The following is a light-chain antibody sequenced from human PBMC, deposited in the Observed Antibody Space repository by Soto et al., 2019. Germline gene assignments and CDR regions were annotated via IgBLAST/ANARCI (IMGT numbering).Light chain of an antibody. CDR1: QTISSW. V-gene: IGKV1-5*03. CDR2: KAS. J-gene: IGKJ1*01. Sequence: DIQMTQSPSTLSGSVGDRVTITCRASQTISSWLAWYQQKPGKAPKLLIYKASTLKSGVPSRFGGSGSETEFTLTISSLQPDDFATYYCQHYNSYSEAFGQGTKVELK. CDR3: QHYNSYSEA.